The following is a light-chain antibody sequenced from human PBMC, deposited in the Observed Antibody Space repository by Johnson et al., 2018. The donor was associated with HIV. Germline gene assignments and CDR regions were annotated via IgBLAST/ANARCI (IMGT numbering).Light chain of an antibody. CDR2: ENN. J-gene: IGLJ1*01. CDR3: GTWDSSLSAFYV. Sequence: QLVLTQPPSVSAAPGQKVTVSCSGSSSNIGSNYVSWYQQLPGTVPKLLIYENNKRPSGIPDRFSGSKSGTSATLGITGLQTGDEADYYCGTWDSSLSAFYVFGTGTKITVL. CDR1: SSNIGSNY. V-gene: IGLV1-51*02.